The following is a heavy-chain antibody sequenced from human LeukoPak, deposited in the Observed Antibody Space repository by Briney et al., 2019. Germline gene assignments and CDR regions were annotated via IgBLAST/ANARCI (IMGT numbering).Heavy chain of an antibody. CDR3: ATDYYDRSGDYTVDY. CDR1: GFTFRDYA. Sequence: GGSLRLSCAASGFTFRDYAMSWVRQAPGKGLECVSVISGSGGTTHYADSVKGRLTVSRDNSKNTVFLQMNSLRAEDTAVCYCATDYYDRSGDYTVDYWGQGTLVTVSS. J-gene: IGHJ4*02. V-gene: IGHV3-23*01. D-gene: IGHD3-22*01. CDR2: ISGSGGTT.